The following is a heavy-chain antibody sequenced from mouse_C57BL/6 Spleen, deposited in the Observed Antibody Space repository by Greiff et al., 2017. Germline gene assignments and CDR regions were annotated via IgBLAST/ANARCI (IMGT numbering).Heavy chain of an antibody. CDR2: INPSTGGT. V-gene: IGHV1-42*01. CDR3: ALYYDYAYWYFDV. J-gene: IGHJ1*03. D-gene: IGHD2-4*01. CDR1: GYSFTGYY. Sequence: EVKLMESGPELVKPGASVKISCKASGYSFTGYYMNWVKQSPEKSLEWIGEINPSTGGTTYNQKFKAKATLTVDKSSSTAYMQLKSLTSEDSAVYYCALYYDYAYWYFDVWGTGTTVTVSS.